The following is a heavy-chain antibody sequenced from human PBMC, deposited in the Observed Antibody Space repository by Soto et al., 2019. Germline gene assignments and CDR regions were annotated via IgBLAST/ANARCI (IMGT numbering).Heavy chain of an antibody. CDR2: ISSNGGST. J-gene: IGHJ4*02. CDR3: VKGLPWPLRPDGFDY. D-gene: IGHD5-12*01. Sequence: PGGSLRLSCSASGFTFSSYAMHWVRQAPGKGLEYVSAISSNGGSTYYADSVKGRFTISRDNSKNTLYLQMSSLRAEDTAVYYCVKGLPWPLRPDGFDYWGQGTLVTVPQ. CDR1: GFTFSSYA. V-gene: IGHV3-64D*08.